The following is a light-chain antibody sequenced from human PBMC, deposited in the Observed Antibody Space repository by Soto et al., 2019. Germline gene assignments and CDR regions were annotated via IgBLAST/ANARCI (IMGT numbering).Light chain of an antibody. CDR3: QQHHHFAFT. V-gene: IGKV1-5*03. CDR1: QSIDNW. CDR2: ETS. J-gene: IGKJ3*01. Sequence: DVQMTQSPSTLSASVGDRVIITCRASQSIDNWLAWYQQKPGTPPNLLIYETSSLKSGVPSRFSGSGSGTEFTLTISNLQADDFATYYFQQHHHFAFTVGLGTKVDIK.